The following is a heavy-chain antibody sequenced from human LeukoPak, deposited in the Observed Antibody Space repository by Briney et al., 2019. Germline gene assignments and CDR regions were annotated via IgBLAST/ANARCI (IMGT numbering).Heavy chain of an antibody. J-gene: IGHJ4*02. CDR3: AKEGNPRGAAIGPAYYFDY. CDR2: ISSDASEV. Sequence: GGSLRLSCAASQFTFSSYAMHWVRQAPGKGLDWVAVISSDASEVSYADSVKGRFTISRDNSKSTLYLQMNSLTGEDTAVYYCAKEGNPRGAAIGPAYYFDYWGQGILVTVSS. V-gene: IGHV3-30*18. D-gene: IGHD6-13*01. CDR1: QFTFSSYA.